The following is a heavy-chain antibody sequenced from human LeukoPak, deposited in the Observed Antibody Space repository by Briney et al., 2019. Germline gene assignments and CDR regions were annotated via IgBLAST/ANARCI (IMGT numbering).Heavy chain of an antibody. D-gene: IGHD3-10*01. J-gene: IGHJ4*02. Sequence: GGSLRLSCAASGFAFSSYSMHWVRQAPGKGLDWVSYISSSSSTIYYADCVKGRFTISRDNAKNSLYLQMNSLRAEDTAVYYCARDFLWYSGRSDYWGQGTLVTVSS. CDR2: ISSSSSTI. CDR3: ARDFLWYSGRSDY. V-gene: IGHV3-48*04. CDR1: GFAFSSYS.